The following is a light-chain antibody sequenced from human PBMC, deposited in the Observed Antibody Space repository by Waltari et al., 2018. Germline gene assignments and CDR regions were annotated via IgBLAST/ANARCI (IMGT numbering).Light chain of an antibody. CDR3: QQTNSFPRT. V-gene: IGKV1-12*01. CDR1: QSISNW. CDR2: AAS. J-gene: IGKJ1*01. Sequence: DIQMTQSPSFVSASVGDRVTITCRVSQSISNWLAWYQQKPGKAPKFLIYAASSLESGVPSRFGGSGSGTDFTLTISSLQPEDFATYYCQQTNSFPRTFGQGTKVEIK.